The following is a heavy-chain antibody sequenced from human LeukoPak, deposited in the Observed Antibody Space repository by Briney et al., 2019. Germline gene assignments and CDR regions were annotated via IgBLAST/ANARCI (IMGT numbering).Heavy chain of an antibody. CDR2: IGISSGNT. Sequence: GGSLRLSCAASGFTFSSYSMNWVRQAPGKGLEWTSYIGISSGNTKYADSVKGRFTISGDKAKNSVYLQMNSLRVEDTAVYYCARDTKYAFDNWGQGTLVTVSS. V-gene: IGHV3-48*01. D-gene: IGHD2-2*01. CDR1: GFTFSSYS. CDR3: ARDTKYAFDN. J-gene: IGHJ4*02.